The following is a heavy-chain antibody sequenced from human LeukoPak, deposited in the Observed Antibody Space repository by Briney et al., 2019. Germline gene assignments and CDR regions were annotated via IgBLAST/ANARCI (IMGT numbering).Heavy chain of an antibody. J-gene: IGHJ3*02. D-gene: IGHD3-3*01. Sequence: GASVKVSCKASGYTFTSYDINWVRQATGQGPEWMGWMNPNSGNTAYAQKFQGRVTMTRDMSTSTAYMELSSLRSEDTAVYYCAAGGRYDFWSGYYTVDAFDIWGQGTMVTVSS. CDR2: MNPNSGNT. CDR1: GYTFTSYD. CDR3: AAGGRYDFWSGYYTVDAFDI. V-gene: IGHV1-8*02.